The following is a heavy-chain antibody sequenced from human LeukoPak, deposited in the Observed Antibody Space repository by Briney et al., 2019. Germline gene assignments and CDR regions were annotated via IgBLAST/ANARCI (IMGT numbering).Heavy chain of an antibody. D-gene: IGHD5-18*01. J-gene: IGHJ4*02. Sequence: SETLSLTCTVSGGSISSYYWSWIRQPPGKGREWIGYIYYSGSTNYNPSLKSRVTISVDTSKNQFSLKLSSVTAADTAVYYCARCTDTAMVNALYYFDYWGQGTLVTVSS. CDR1: GGSISSYY. CDR3: ARCTDTAMVNALYYFDY. CDR2: IYYSGST. V-gene: IGHV4-59*01.